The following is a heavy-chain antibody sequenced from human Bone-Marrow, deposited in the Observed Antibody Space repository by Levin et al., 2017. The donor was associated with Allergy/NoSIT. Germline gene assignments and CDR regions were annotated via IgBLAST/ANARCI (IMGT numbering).Heavy chain of an antibody. J-gene: IGHJ4*02. CDR2: IFYTDTT. CDR1: GGSVSSGSYY. D-gene: IGHD2-21*01. V-gene: IGHV4-61*01. CDR3: ARGHSDYYFDF. Sequence: ASETLSLTCTVSGGSVSSGSYYWSWIRHPPGKGLEWIGYIFYTDTTNYNPSLQSRVTISVDTSENHFSLKLSSVTAADTAVYYCARGHSDYYFDFWGQGTLVTVSS.